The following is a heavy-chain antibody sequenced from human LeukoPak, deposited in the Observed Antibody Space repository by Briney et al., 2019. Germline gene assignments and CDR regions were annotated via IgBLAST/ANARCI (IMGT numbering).Heavy chain of an antibody. Sequence: GESLKISCKGSGYSFTSYWIGWVLQMPGKGLEWMGIIYPGDSDTRYSPSFQGQGTISADKSISTAYLQWSSLKASDTAMYYCARAPRGRDYYYGMDVWGQGTTVTVSS. J-gene: IGHJ6*02. CDR1: GYSFTSYW. V-gene: IGHV5-51*01. CDR3: ARAPRGRDYYYGMDV. CDR2: IYPGDSDT. D-gene: IGHD3-10*01.